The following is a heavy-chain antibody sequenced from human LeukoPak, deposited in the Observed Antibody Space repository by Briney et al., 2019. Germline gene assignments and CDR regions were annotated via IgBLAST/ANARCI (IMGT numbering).Heavy chain of an antibody. D-gene: IGHD5-12*01. V-gene: IGHV3-30*03. CDR2: ISYDGSNK. J-gene: IGHJ4*02. CDR1: GFTFSSYG. Sequence: GGSLRLSCAASGFTFSSYGMHWVRQAPGKGLEWVAVISYDGSNKYYADSVKGRFTISRDNSKNTLYLQMNSLRAEDTAVYYCAREHNGYSGYDSGKFDYWGQGTLVTVSS. CDR3: AREHNGYSGYDSGKFDY.